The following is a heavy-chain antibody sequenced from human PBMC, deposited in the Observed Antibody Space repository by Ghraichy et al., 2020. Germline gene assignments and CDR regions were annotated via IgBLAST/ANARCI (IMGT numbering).Heavy chain of an antibody. V-gene: IGHV1-2*02. J-gene: IGHJ5*02. CDR2: INTNSGAT. CDR3: ARDLGGHDTGESS. D-gene: IGHD3-10*01. CDR1: GYSFTDYY. Sequence: ASVKVSCRASGYSFTDYYVHWVRQAPGQGLEWMGWINTNSGATNFAQKFQGRVTMTRDTSIRTAYMEVSRLTSDDTAVYYCARDLGGHDTGESSWGQGALVTVSS.